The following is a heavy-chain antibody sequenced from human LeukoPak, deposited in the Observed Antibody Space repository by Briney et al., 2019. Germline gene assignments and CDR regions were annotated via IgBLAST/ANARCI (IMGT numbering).Heavy chain of an antibody. CDR1: GGSISSYY. CDR2: IYYSGST. Sequence: SETLSLTCTVSGGSISSYYWSWIRQPPGKGLEWIGYIYYSGSTNYNPSLKSRVTISVDTSKNQFSLKLSSVTAADTAVYYCARVTKHRGAFDIWGQGTMVTVSS. D-gene: IGHD1-1*01. V-gene: IGHV4-59*12. J-gene: IGHJ3*02. CDR3: ARVTKHRGAFDI.